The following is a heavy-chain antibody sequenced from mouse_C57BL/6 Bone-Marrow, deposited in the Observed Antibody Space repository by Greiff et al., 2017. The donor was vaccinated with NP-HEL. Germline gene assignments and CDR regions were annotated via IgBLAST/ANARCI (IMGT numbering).Heavy chain of an antibody. CDR2: IYPGSGST. J-gene: IGHJ1*03. CDR3: ARNYDEDWYFDV. D-gene: IGHD2-4*01. CDR1: GYTFTSYW. Sequence: QVQLQQPGAELVKPGASVKMSCKASGYTFTSYWITWVKQRPGQGLEWIGDIYPGSGSTNYNEKFKSKATLTVDTSSSTAYMQLSSLTSEDSAVYYCARNYDEDWYFDVWGTGTTVTVSS. V-gene: IGHV1-55*01.